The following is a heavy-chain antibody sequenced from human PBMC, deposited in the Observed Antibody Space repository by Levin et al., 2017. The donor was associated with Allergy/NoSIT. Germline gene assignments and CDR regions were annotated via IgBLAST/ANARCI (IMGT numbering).Heavy chain of an antibody. CDR1: GFTFSSYG. Sequence: GGSLRLSCAASGFTFSSYGMHWVRQAPGKGLEWVAVISYDGSNKYYVDSVKGRFTISRDNSKNTLYLQMNSLRAEDTAVYYCAKDLAGYCSGGSCGTDYWGQGTLVTVSS. D-gene: IGHD2-15*01. CDR2: ISYDGSNK. CDR3: AKDLAGYCSGGSCGTDY. V-gene: IGHV3-30*18. J-gene: IGHJ4*02.